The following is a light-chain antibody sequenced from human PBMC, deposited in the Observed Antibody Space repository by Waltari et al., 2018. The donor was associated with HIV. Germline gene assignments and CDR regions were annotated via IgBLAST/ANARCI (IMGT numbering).Light chain of an antibody. CDR1: QSIRIN. J-gene: IGKJ5*01. CDR3: QQYHQWPFT. V-gene: IGKV3-15*01. CDR2: DAS. Sequence: EIVMTQSPATLSVSLGERATLSCRASQSIRINLAWYQQKPGQAPRLLIYDASTRATGIPARFRGSGSGTEFTLTISSLQSEDFAVYYCQQYHQWPFTFGRGTRLEIK.